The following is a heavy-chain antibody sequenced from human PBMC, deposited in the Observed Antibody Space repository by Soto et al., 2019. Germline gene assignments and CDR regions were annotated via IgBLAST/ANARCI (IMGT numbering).Heavy chain of an antibody. CDR1: GFTFSSYA. V-gene: IGHV3-64D*06. CDR2: ISSNGGST. J-gene: IGHJ4*02. CDR3: VSCPGATSRGPFDY. Sequence: GSLRLSCSASGFTFSSYAMHWVRQAPGKGLEYVSAISSNGGSTYYADSVKGRFTISRDNSKNTLYLQMSSLRAEDTAVYYCVSCPGATSRGPFDYWGQGTLVTVSS. D-gene: IGHD1-26*01.